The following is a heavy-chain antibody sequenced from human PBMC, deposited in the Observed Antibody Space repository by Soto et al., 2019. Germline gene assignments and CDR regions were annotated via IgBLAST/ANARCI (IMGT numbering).Heavy chain of an antibody. D-gene: IGHD1-1*01. CDR1: GFTFSSCG. V-gene: IGHV3-64*01. J-gene: IGHJ5*02. Sequence: EVQLVESGGGLVQPGGSLRLSCVASGFTFSSCGMHWVRQSPGKGLEYVSAISANGGSTFYANSVKGRFTVSRDNSKNTLYLQMGSLRVDDRAVYYYTRGLATGVGSFDPWGQGTLVAVSS. CDR3: TRGLATGVGSFDP. CDR2: ISANGGST.